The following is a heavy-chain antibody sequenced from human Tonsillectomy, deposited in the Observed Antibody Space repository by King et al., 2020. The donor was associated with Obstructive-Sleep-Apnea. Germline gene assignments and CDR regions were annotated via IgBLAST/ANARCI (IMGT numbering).Heavy chain of an antibody. CDR1: GFIFSTYW. CDR2: INQGGGDK. CDR3: ASDHGYCEGDNCYAGG. D-gene: IGHD2-21*02. V-gene: IGHV3-7*03. Sequence: VQLVESGGGLVQPGGSLRLSCGASGFIFSTYWMTWVRQAPGKGLEWVANINQGGGDKYYADSVKGRFTISRDNAKNSLYLQMDSLRAEDTAVYYCASDHGYCEGDNCYAGGWGRGTLVTVSS. J-gene: IGHJ4*02.